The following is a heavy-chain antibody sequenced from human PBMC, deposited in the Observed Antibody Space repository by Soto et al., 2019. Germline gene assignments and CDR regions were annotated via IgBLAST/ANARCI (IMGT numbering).Heavy chain of an antibody. D-gene: IGHD6-13*01. Sequence: SETLSLTCTVSGDSVSNSGYYWGWIRQSPGKRLEWIGSVSFSGSKYYNPSLRSRVTFSVDTSKTLISLKLRSVTAAYTAVYYCASGSTWLGRDWLDPWGEAALVTVST. V-gene: IGHV4-39*01. CDR1: GDSVSNSGYY. J-gene: IGHJ5*02. CDR3: ASGSTWLGRDWLDP. CDR2: VSFSGSK.